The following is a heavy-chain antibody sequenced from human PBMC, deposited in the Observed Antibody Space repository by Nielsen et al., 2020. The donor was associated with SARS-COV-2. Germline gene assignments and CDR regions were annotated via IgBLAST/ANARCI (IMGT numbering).Heavy chain of an antibody. V-gene: IGHV2-5*02. CDR2: IYWDDDK. D-gene: IGHD4/OR15-4a*01. CDR3: AHIDYHGDYGGYNFDY. CDR1: GFSLSTGGMA. J-gene: IGHJ4*02. Sequence: SGPTLVKPTQTLTLTCTFSGFSLSTGGMAVGWIRQPPGKALEWLALIYWDDDKRYSPSLKSRLTVTKDTSKNQVVLTMTNMDPVDTATYYCAHIDYHGDYGGYNFDYWGQGTLVTVSS.